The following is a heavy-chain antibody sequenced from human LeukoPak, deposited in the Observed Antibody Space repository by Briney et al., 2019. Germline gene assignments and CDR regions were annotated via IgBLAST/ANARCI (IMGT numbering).Heavy chain of an antibody. CDR2: FDPEDGET. V-gene: IGHV1-24*01. D-gene: IGHD3-22*01. Sequence: GASVKVSCKASGYTFTGYYMHWVRQAPGKGLEWMGGFDPEDGETIYAQKFQGRVTMTEDTSTDTAYMELSSLRSEDTAVYYCATPLYDSSGEEAFDIWGQGTMVTVSS. CDR1: GYTFTGYY. CDR3: ATPLYDSSGEEAFDI. J-gene: IGHJ3*02.